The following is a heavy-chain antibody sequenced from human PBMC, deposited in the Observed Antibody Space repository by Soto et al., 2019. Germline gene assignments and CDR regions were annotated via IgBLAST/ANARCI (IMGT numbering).Heavy chain of an antibody. CDR3: ARSERSGGLELRIGSGTSYGMDV. J-gene: IGHJ6*02. D-gene: IGHD1-7*01. Sequence: HSQTLSLTCVISGDSVSSNSAAWNWIRQSPSRGLEWLGRTYYRSKWYNDYAVSVKSRITINPDTSKNQFSLQLNSVTPEDTAVYYCARSERSGGLELRIGSGTSYGMDVWGQGTTVTVSS. CDR1: GDSVSSNSAA. V-gene: IGHV6-1*01. CDR2: TYYRSKWYN.